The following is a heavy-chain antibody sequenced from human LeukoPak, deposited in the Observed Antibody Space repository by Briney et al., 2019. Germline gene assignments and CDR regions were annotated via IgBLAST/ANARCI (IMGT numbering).Heavy chain of an antibody. V-gene: IGHV3-30*18. Sequence: GGSLRLSCAASGFTFSSYGMHWVRQAPGKGLEWVAVISYDGSNKYYADSVKGRFTISRDNSKNTLYLQMNSLRAEDTAVYYCAKSRRLGYCSGGSCFDDAFDIWGQGTMATVSS. J-gene: IGHJ3*02. CDR1: GFTFSSYG. CDR2: ISYDGSNK. D-gene: IGHD2-15*01. CDR3: AKSRRLGYCSGGSCFDDAFDI.